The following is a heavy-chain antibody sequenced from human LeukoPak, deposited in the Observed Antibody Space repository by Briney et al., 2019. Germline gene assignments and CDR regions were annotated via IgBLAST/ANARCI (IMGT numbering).Heavy chain of an antibody. V-gene: IGHV3-23*01. CDR3: AAEYYDILTGSNYYYGMDV. D-gene: IGHD3-9*01. J-gene: IGHJ6*02. Sequence: GGSLRLSCAASGFTFSSYAMSWVRQAPGKGLEWVSAISGSGGSTYYADSVKGRFTISRDNSKNTLYLQMNSLGAEDTAVYYCAAEYYDILTGSNYYYGMDVWGQGTTVTVSS. CDR2: ISGSGGST. CDR1: GFTFSSYA.